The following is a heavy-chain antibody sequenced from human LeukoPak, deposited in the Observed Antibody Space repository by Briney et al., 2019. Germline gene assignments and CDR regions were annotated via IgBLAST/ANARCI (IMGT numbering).Heavy chain of an antibody. CDR3: ARDYYRGGWYYFDY. CDR2: ISSSSSYI. Sequence: GGSLRLSCAASGFTFSSYAMNWVRQAPGKGLEWVSSISSSSSYIYYADSVKGRFTISRDNAKNSLYLQVNSLRAEDTAVYYCARDYYRGGWYYFDYWGQGTLVTVSS. J-gene: IGHJ4*02. V-gene: IGHV3-21*01. D-gene: IGHD6-19*01. CDR1: GFTFSSYA.